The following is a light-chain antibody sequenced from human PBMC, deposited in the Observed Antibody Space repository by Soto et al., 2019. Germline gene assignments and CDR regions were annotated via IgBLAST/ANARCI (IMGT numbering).Light chain of an antibody. Sequence: EIVLTQSPATMSVSPGEIATLSFSASQSVSTNLAWYQQKPGQPPRLLIYGAYTRATDIPARFSGSGSGTEFTLTIIGLQSEDFAVYYCQQYNNWPPYTFGQGTRLEIK. CDR3: QQYNNWPPYT. CDR2: GAY. J-gene: IGKJ5*01. CDR1: QSVSTN. V-gene: IGKV3-15*01.